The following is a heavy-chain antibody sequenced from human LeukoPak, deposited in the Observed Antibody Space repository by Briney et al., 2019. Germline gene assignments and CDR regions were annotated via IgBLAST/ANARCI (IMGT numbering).Heavy chain of an antibody. J-gene: IGHJ4*02. CDR2: ISAYNGNT. CDR1: GYTFTSYG. V-gene: IGHV1-18*01. Sequence: ASVKVSCKASGYTFTSYGISWVRQAPGQGLEWMGWISAYNGNTNYAQKLQGRVTMTTDTSTSTAYMELRSLRSDDTAVYYRARSAGLASIAAAGNDYWGQGTLVTVSS. D-gene: IGHD6-13*01. CDR3: ARSAGLASIAAAGNDY.